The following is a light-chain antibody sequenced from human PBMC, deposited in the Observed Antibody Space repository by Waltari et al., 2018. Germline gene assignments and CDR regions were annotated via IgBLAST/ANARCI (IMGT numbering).Light chain of an antibody. CDR3: QTGGHGTWV. Sequence: QLVLTQSPSASPSLGASFKLTCTLSLGRSINCLPWLQQQPEKGPRYLMKVHRDGSDSKGDKIPDRFSGTSSGTEHYLTGSSLESEDEAAYYCQTGGHGTWVFGGGTNLTVL. CDR1: LGRSINC. CDR2: VHRDGSD. J-gene: IGLJ3*02. V-gene: IGLV4-69*01.